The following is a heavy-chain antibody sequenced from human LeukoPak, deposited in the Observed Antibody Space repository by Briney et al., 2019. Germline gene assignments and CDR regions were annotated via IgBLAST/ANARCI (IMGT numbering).Heavy chain of an antibody. D-gene: IGHD3-3*01. Sequence: GGSLRLSCAASGFTFDDYSMSWVRQAPGKGLEWVSGINWNGGSTGYADSVKGRFTISRDNAKNSLYLQMNSLRAEDTALYYCARDSLRFLEWLSKYYFDYWGQGTLVTVSS. V-gene: IGHV3-20*04. CDR3: ARDSLRFLEWLSKYYFDY. J-gene: IGHJ4*02. CDR2: INWNGGST. CDR1: GFTFDDYS.